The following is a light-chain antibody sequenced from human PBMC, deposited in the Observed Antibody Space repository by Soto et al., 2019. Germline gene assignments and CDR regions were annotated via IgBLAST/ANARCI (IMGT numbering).Light chain of an antibody. J-gene: IGKJ1*01. CDR2: GAS. V-gene: IGKV3-20*01. CDR1: QSVSSSY. Sequence: EIVLTQSPGTLSLSPGERATLSCRASQSVSSSYLAWYQQKPGQAPRLLNYGASSSATGIPDRFSGSGSGTDFTLTISRLEPEDFAVYYCQQYGSSPRTFGQGTKVEIK. CDR3: QQYGSSPRT.